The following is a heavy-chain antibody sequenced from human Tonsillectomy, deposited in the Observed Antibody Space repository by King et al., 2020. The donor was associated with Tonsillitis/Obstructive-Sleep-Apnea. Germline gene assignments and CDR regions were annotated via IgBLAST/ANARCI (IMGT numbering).Heavy chain of an antibody. V-gene: IGHV4-34*01. CDR2: INHSGST. Sequence: VQLQQWGAGLLKPSETLSLTCAVYGGSFSDYYWSWIRQPPGKGLEWIGEINHSGSTNYNPSLKSRVTMSVDTSKNQFSLRVSFSTAADTAVYYCARRVLQWTNWYFDLWGRGTLVTVSS. J-gene: IGHJ2*01. CDR1: GGSFSDYY. D-gene: IGHD4-11*01. CDR3: ARRVLQWTNWYFDL.